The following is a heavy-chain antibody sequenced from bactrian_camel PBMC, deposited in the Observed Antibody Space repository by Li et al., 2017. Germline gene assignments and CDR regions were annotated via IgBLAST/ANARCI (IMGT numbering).Heavy chain of an antibody. V-gene: IGHV3S53*01. CDR3: ATDRSSMVARTWWYKY. CDR2: IDKDGIT. D-gene: IGHD1*01. J-gene: IGHJ4*01. Sequence: HVQLVESGGGSVQAGGSLTLTCAASGYTNFGNLNCNNDMSWYRQAPGKEREFVSGIDKDGITNHADYVKGRFTISRDNAKNMLYLQMNSLKTEDAAVYYCATDRSSMVARTWWYKYWGQGTQVTVS. CDR1: GYTNFGNLNCNND.